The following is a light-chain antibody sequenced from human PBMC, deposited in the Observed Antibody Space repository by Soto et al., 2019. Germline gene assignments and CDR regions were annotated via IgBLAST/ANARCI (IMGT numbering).Light chain of an antibody. CDR3: QKRTNRLT. J-gene: IGKJ3*01. Sequence: EIVLTQSPATLSLSPGERVTLSCRASQNVSTYLAWYQQKPGQAPRLLIYDASDRATGIPARFSGSGSGTDFTLTIRSLEPDDFAFYYCQKRTNRLTFGHGTKVDIK. CDR2: DAS. CDR1: QNVSTY. V-gene: IGKV3-11*01.